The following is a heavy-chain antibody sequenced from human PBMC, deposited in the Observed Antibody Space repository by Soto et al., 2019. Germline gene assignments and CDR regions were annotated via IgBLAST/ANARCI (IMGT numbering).Heavy chain of an antibody. J-gene: IGHJ5*02. D-gene: IGHD6-13*01. CDR1: GGSISSYY. V-gene: IGHV4-59*01. Sequence: PSETLSLTCTVSGGSISSYYWSWIRQPPGKGLEWIGYIYYSGSTNYNPSLKSRVTISVDTSKNQFSLKLSSVTAADTAVYYCARTGIAAAPSVNWFDPWGQGTLVTVSS. CDR3: ARTGIAAAPSVNWFDP. CDR2: IYYSGST.